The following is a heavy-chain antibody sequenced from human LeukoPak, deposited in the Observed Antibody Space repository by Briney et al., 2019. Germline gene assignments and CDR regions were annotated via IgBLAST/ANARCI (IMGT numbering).Heavy chain of an antibody. J-gene: IGHJ3*02. CDR3: ARRNRRWLQLRSDAFDI. D-gene: IGHD5-24*01. Sequence: PSETLSLTCTVSGGSISSSSYYWGWIRQPPGKGLEWIGSIYYSGSAYYNPSLKSRVTISVDTSKNQFSLKLSSVTAADTAVYYCARRNRRWLQLRSDAFDIWGQGTMVTVSS. V-gene: IGHV4-39*01. CDR1: GGSISSSSYY. CDR2: IYYSGSA.